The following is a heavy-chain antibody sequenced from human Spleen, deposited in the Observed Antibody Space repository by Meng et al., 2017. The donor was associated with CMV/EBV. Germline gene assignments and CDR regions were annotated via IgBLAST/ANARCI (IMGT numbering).Heavy chain of an antibody. CDR2: MNPNSGNT. J-gene: IGHJ5*02. D-gene: IGHD2-2*02. Sequence: NSYDINWVRQATGQGLEWMGWMNPNSGNTGYAQKFQGRVTITRNTSISTAYMELSSLRSEDTAVYYCARGDTYCSSTSCYTGNWFDPWGQGTLVTVSS. CDR3: ARGDTYCSSTSCYTGNWFDP. V-gene: IGHV1-8*03. CDR1: NSYD.